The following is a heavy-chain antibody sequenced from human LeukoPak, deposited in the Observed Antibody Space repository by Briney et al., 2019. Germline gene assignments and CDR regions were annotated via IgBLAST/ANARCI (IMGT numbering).Heavy chain of an antibody. J-gene: IGHJ4*02. CDR2: IRSSGSTR. V-gene: IGHV3-48*03. Sequence: GGSLRLSCAASGFTFSSFEMNWVRQAPGKGREWVSHIRSSGSTRYYADSVKGRFTISRDNAKNSLYLQMNSLRAEDTGVYYCARDGYSYGFFDYWGQGTLVTVSS. CDR1: GFTFSSFE. D-gene: IGHD5-18*01. CDR3: ARDGYSYGFFDY.